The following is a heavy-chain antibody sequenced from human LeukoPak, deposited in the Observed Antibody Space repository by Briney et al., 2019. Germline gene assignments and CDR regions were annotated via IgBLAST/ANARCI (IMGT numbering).Heavy chain of an antibody. V-gene: IGHV1-69*05. D-gene: IGHD2-2*01. J-gene: IGHJ5*02. CDR2: IIPIFGTA. CDR3: AREAPYCSSTSCYERVWFDP. CDR1: GGTFSSYA. Sequence: SVKVSCKASGGTFSSYAISWVRQAPGRGLEWMGGIIPIFGTANYAQKFQGRVTITTDESTSTAYMELSSLRSEDTAVYYCAREAPYCSSTSCYERVWFDPWGQGALVTVSS.